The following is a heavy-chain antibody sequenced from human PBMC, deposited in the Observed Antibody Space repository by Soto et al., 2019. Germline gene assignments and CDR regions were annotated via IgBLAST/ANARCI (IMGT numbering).Heavy chain of an antibody. CDR1: GGTFSSYA. V-gene: IGHV1-69*01. D-gene: IGHD2-15*01. Sequence: QVQLVQSGAEVKKPGSSVEVSCKASGGTFSSYAISWVRQAPGQGLEWMGGIIPIFGTANYAQKFQGRVTITADESTSTAYMELSSLRSEDTAVYYCAVDDLGYCSGGSCYSLDYWGQGTLVTVSS. CDR2: IIPIFGTA. CDR3: AVDDLGYCSGGSCYSLDY. J-gene: IGHJ4*02.